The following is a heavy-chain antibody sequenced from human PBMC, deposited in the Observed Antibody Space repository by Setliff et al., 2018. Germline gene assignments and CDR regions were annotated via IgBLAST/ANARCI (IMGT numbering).Heavy chain of an antibody. CDR3: AREDGTYYNFWSGYSTTPYYGMDV. Sequence: SVKVSCKASGGTFSSYAISWVRQAPGQGLEWMGGIIPIFGTANYAQKFQGRVTITADESTSTAYMELSSLRSEDTAVYYCAREDGTYYNFWSGYSTTPYYGMDVSGQGTTVTVSS. D-gene: IGHD3-3*01. V-gene: IGHV1-69*13. CDR1: GGTFSSYA. J-gene: IGHJ6*02. CDR2: IIPIFGTA.